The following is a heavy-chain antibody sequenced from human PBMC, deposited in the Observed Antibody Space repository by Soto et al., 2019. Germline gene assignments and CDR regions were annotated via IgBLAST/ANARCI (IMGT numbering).Heavy chain of an antibody. CDR1: GFTFSNAW. CDR2: IKSKTDGGTT. D-gene: IGHD6-19*01. V-gene: IGHV3-15*07. CDR3: TTGGQWRVGDAFDI. J-gene: IGHJ3*02. Sequence: EVQLVESGGGLVKPGGSLRLSCAASGFTFSNAWMNWVRQAPGKGLEWVGRIKSKTDGGTTDYAVQVKGRFTISRDDSKTTLNLQMQRMNDVDAAVYDCTTGGQWRVGDAFDIWGQGTMVTVSS.